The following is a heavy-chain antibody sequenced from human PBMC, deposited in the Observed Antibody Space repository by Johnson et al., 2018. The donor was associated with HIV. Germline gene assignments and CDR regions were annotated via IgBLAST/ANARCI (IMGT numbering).Heavy chain of an antibody. CDR1: GFTFSSYA. D-gene: IGHD2-15*01. CDR3: ARALRVVVVAATFDAFDI. CDR2: IRYDGSNK. V-gene: IGHV3-30*02. Sequence: MQLVESGGGLVQPGGSLRLSCAASGFTFSSYAMSWVRQAPGKGLEWVAFIRYDGSNKYYADSVKGRFTISRDNSKNTLYLQMNSLRAEDTAVYYCARALRVVVVAATFDAFDIWGQGTMVTVSS. J-gene: IGHJ3*02.